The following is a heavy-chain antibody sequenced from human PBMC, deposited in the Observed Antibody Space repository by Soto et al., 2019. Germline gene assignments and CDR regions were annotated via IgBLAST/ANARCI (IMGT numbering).Heavy chain of an antibody. D-gene: IGHD5-18*01. CDR2: ISYDGSNK. CDR3: AKSSRAMDYYYYGMDV. Sequence: QPGGSLRLSCAASGFSFSSYGMHWVRQAPGKGLEWVAVISYDGSNKYYADSVKGRFTISRDNSKNTLYLQMNSLRAEDTAVYYCAKSSRAMDYYYYGMDVWGQGTTVTVSS. J-gene: IGHJ6*02. CDR1: GFSFSSYG. V-gene: IGHV3-30*18.